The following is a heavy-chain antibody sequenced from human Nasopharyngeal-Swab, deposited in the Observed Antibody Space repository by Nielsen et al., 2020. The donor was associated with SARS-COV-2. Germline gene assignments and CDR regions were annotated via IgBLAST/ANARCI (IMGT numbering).Heavy chain of an antibody. CDR3: ARDQGYYDTSNYFQN. Sequence: ASVKVSCKASGYTFRSYAVYWVRQAPGQGLEWMGWISPVNGKTRYSQKFQGRVTITRDTSASTAYMELSSLRSEDTAVYYCARDQGYYDTSNYFQNWGQGTLVTVSS. D-gene: IGHD3-22*01. CDR2: ISPVNGKT. J-gene: IGHJ4*02. V-gene: IGHV1-3*01. CDR1: GYTFRSYA.